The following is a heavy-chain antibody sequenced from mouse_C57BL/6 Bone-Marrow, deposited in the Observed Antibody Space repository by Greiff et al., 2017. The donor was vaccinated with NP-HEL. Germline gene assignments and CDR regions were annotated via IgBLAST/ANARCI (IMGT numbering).Heavy chain of an antibody. Sequence: QVQLQQSGAELVKPGASVEMSCKASGYTFTSYWITWVKQRPGQGLEWIGDIYPGSGSTNYNEKFKSKATLTVDTSSSTAYMQLSSLTSEDSAVYYCARAIYYGNPFAYWGQGTLVTVSA. CDR1: GYTFTSYW. D-gene: IGHD2-1*01. J-gene: IGHJ3*01. V-gene: IGHV1-55*01. CDR3: ARAIYYGNPFAY. CDR2: IYPGSGST.